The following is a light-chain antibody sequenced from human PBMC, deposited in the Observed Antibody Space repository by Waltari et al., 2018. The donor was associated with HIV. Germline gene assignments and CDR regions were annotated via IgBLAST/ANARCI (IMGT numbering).Light chain of an antibody. CDR2: DVS. Sequence: QSALTQPASVSGPPGQSITISCTGTTNAVGSSNYVSWHQQHPGEAPKLIIHDVSDRPSGISNRFSGSKSGNTASLTISGLQTEDEADYYCSSYTSSSTYVFGTGTRVTVL. V-gene: IGLV2-14*01. CDR1: TNAVGSSNY. CDR3: SSYTSSSTYV. J-gene: IGLJ1*01.